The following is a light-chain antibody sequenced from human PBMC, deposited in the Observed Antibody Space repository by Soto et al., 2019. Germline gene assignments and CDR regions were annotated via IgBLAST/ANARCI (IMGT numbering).Light chain of an antibody. V-gene: IGKV1-39*01. CDR3: QQTYSTPH. J-gene: IGKJ5*01. CDR1: QSISNY. CDR2: AAS. Sequence: DIPMTQSPSSLSASVGDRVTITCRASQSISNYLHWYQQKPGRAPKLLIYAASSLQSGVPSRFSGSGSGTDFTLTISSLQPEDFATYYCQQTYSTPHFGQGTRLEIK.